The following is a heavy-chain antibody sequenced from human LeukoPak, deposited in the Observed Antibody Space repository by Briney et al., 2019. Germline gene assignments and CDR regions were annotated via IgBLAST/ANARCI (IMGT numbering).Heavy chain of an antibody. D-gene: IGHD6-13*01. CDR2: ISSNGGST. Sequence: PGGSLRLSCAASAFTFSSYAMHWVRQAPGKGLEYVSAISSNGGSTYYANSVKGRLTISRDNSKNTLYLQMGSLRAEDMAMYYCARASSSSFFSACDICGQGTMVTVSS. V-gene: IGHV3-64*01. CDR3: ARASSSSFFSACDI. CDR1: AFTFSSYA. J-gene: IGHJ3*02.